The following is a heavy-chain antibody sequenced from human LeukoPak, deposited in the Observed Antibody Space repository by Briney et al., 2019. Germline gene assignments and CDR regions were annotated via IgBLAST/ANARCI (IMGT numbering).Heavy chain of an antibody. CDR3: ARGGYSGSYLFDY. CDR1: GFTFSTYG. J-gene: IGHJ4*02. D-gene: IGHD1-26*01. CDR2: IWYDGSNK. Sequence: GGSLRLSCAASGFTFSTYGMHWVRQAPGKGLEWVAVIWYDGSNKYYADSVKGRFTISRDNSKNTLYLQMNSLRAEDTAVYYCARGGYSGSYLFDYWGQGTLVTVSS. V-gene: IGHV3-33*01.